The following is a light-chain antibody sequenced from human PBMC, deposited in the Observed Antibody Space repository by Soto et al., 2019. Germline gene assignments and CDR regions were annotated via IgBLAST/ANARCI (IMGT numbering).Light chain of an antibody. V-gene: IGLV2-8*01. CDR3: SSYAGTNNLGV. Sequence: QSALTQPPSASGSHGQSVTISCTGTSSDIGGYNFVSWYQQHPGKAPKLIIYEVNKRPSGVPDRFSGSKSGNTASLTVSGLQADDEGDYYCSSYAGTNNLGVFGGGTKLTVL. CDR2: EVN. J-gene: IGLJ3*02. CDR1: SSDIGGYNF.